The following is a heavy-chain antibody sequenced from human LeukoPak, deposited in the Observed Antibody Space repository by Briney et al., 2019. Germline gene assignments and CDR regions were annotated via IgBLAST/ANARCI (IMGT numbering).Heavy chain of an antibody. D-gene: IGHD3-3*01. CDR3: ARGITIFGVVPDYYYMDV. Sequence: GGSLRLSCAASGFTFSSYAMSWVRQAPGKGLEWVANIKQDGSEKYYVDSVKGRFTISRDNAKNSLYLQMNSLRAEDTAVYYCARGITIFGVVPDYYYMDVWGKGTTVTVSS. V-gene: IGHV3-7*04. CDR1: GFTFSSYA. CDR2: IKQDGSEK. J-gene: IGHJ6*03.